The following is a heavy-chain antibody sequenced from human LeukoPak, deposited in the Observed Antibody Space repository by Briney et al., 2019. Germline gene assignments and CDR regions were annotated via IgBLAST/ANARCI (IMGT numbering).Heavy chain of an antibody. D-gene: IGHD4-17*01. CDR1: GGSISSGSYY. CDR2: IYTSGST. CDR3: ARDLTVTTPNTAFDI. V-gene: IGHV4-61*02. Sequence: PSETLSLTCTVSGGSISSGSYYWSWIRQPAGKGLEWIGRIYTSGSTNYNPSLKSRVTISVDTSKNQFSLKLSSVTAADTAAYYCARDLTVTTPNTAFDIWGQGTMVTVSS. J-gene: IGHJ3*02.